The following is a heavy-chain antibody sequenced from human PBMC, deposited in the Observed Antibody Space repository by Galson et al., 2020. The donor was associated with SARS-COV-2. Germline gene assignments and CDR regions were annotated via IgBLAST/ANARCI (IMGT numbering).Heavy chain of an antibody. CDR1: GFTFKDFW. D-gene: IGHD6-19*01. V-gene: IGHV3-7*01. Sequence: GESLKISCAVSGFTFKDFWMSWVRQAPGKGLEWVANIRGDGSEKNYVDSVKGRFSISRDNAVNSLYLQMNSLRTEDTAVYYCTREGWQGAYWGQGTRVTVSS. J-gene: IGHJ4*01. CDR3: TREGWQGAY. CDR2: IRGDGSEK.